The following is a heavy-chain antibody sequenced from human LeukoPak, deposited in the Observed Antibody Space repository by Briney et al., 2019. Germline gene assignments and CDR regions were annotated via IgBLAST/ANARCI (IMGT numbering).Heavy chain of an antibody. CDR3: ASVYDSDAFDI. Sequence: PSETLSLTCAVYGGSFSGYYWSWIRPPPGKGLEWIGEINHSGSTNYNPSLKSRVTISVDTSKNQFSLKLSSVTAADTAVYYCASVYDSDAFDIWGQGTMVTVSS. CDR1: GGSFSGYY. J-gene: IGHJ3*02. D-gene: IGHD5/OR15-5a*01. CDR2: INHSGST. V-gene: IGHV4-34*01.